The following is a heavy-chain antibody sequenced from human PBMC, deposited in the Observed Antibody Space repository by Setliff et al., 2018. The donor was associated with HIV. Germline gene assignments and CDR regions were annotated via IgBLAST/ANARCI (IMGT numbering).Heavy chain of an antibody. D-gene: IGHD6-13*01. V-gene: IGHV3-23*01. CDR3: ARPVEIGRHPVAGLRDAFDI. CDR2: ISGSSTYI. CDR1: GFTFSGYS. J-gene: IGHJ3*02. Sequence: GGSLRLSCAASGFTFSGYSMTWVRQAPGKGLEWVSAISGSSTYIYYADSVKGRFTISRDNSKNTLYLQVNSLRAEDTAIYYCARPVEIGRHPVAGLRDAFDIWGQGTMVTVSS.